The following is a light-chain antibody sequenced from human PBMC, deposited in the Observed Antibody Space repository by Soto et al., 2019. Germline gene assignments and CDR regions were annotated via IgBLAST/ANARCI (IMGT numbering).Light chain of an antibody. CDR1: SSNIGAGYD. Sequence: QSVLTQPPSVSGAPGQRVTISCTGSSSNIGAGYDVHWYQQLPGTAPKLLIYGNSNRPSGVPDRFSGSKSDTSASLAITGLQAEDEADYYCQSYDITQSGFVFGSGTKVTVL. CDR3: QSYDITQSGFV. V-gene: IGLV1-40*01. J-gene: IGLJ1*01. CDR2: GNS.